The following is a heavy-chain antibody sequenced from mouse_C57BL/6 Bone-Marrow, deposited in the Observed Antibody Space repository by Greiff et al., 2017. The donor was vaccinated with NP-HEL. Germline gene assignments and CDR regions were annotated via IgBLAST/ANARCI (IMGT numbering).Heavy chain of an antibody. D-gene: IGHD2-1*01. Sequence: EVNVVESGGGLVQPGGSLKLSCAASGFTFSDYYMYWVRQTPEKRLEWVAYISNGGGSTYYPDTVKGRFTISRDNAKNTLYLQMSRLKSEDTAMYYCARLNYGNYAWFAYWGQGTLVTVSA. J-gene: IGHJ3*01. CDR2: ISNGGGST. CDR3: ARLNYGNYAWFAY. V-gene: IGHV5-12*01. CDR1: GFTFSDYY.